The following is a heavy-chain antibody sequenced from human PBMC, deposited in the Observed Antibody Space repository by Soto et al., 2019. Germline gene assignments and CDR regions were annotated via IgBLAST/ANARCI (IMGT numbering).Heavy chain of an antibody. CDR2: ISGSGGST. CDR3: AKDGYDILTGYYSVDY. J-gene: IGHJ4*02. V-gene: IGHV3-23*01. Sequence: EVQLLESGGGLVQPGGSLRLSCAASGFTFSSYAMSWVRQAPGKGLEWVSAISGSGGSTYYADSVKGRFTISRDNSKNTLYLQMNSLRAEDTAVYYCAKDGYDILTGYYSVDYWGQGTLVTVSS. D-gene: IGHD3-9*01. CDR1: GFTFSSYA.